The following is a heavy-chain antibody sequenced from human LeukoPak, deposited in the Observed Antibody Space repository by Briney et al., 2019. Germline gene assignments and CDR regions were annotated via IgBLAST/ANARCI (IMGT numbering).Heavy chain of an antibody. J-gene: IGHJ4*02. CDR1: GFTFSSYA. Sequence: GGSLRLSCAAPGFTFSSYAMSWVRQAPGKGLEWVSAISGSGGSTYYADSVKGRFTISRDNSKNTLYLQMNSLRAEDTAVYYCAKVGDYYYDSSGSLDFDYWGQGTLVTVSS. CDR3: AKVGDYYYDSSGSLDFDY. D-gene: IGHD3-22*01. V-gene: IGHV3-23*01. CDR2: ISGSGGST.